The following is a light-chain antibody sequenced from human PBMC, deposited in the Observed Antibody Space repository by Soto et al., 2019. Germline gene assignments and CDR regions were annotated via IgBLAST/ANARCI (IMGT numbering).Light chain of an antibody. Sequence: FVLTQSPSTLSLSPGDRAPLSCRACQSVSSNLAWYQQKPGQAPRFLIYGASTRATGIPARFSGSGSGTEFTLTISSLQSEDFAVYYCQQYDNWPLTFGGGTKVDIK. CDR2: GAS. J-gene: IGKJ4*01. CDR1: QSVSSN. V-gene: IGKV3-15*01. CDR3: QQYDNWPLT.